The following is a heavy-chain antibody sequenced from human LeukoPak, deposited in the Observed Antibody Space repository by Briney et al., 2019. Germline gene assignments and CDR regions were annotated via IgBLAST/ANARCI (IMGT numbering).Heavy chain of an antibody. J-gene: IGHJ5*02. CDR2: ISGSGGST. D-gene: IGHD2-2*01. CDR1: GFTFSSYA. V-gene: IGHV3-23*01. CDR3: AKDIVVVPAAKGRRFDP. Sequence: PGGSLRLSCTASGFTFSSYAMSWVRQAPGKGLEWVSAISGSGGSTYYADSVKGRFTISRDNSKNTLYLQMNSLRAEDTAVYYCAKDIVVVPAAKGRRFDPWGQGTLVTVSS.